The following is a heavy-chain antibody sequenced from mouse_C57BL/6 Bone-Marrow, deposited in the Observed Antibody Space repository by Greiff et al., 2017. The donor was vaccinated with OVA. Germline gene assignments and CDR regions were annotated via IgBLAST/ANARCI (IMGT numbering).Heavy chain of an antibody. CDR2: IRSKSNNYAT. V-gene: IGHV10-1*01. J-gene: IGHJ4*01. Sequence: EVKLVESGGGLVQPKGSLKLSCAASGFSFNTYAMNWVRQAPGKGLEWVARIRSKSNNYATYYADSVKDRFTISRDDSESMLYLQMNNLKTEDTAMYYCVRHWGWEGDYWGQGTSVTVSS. CDR1: GFSFNTYA. D-gene: IGHD3-3*01. CDR3: VRHWGWEGDY.